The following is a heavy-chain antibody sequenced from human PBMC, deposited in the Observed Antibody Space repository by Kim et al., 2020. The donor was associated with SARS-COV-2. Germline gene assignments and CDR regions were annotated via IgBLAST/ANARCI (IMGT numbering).Heavy chain of an antibody. J-gene: IGHJ4*02. CDR2: ISWNSGSI. D-gene: IGHD6-13*01. V-gene: IGHV3-9*01. Sequence: GGSLRLSCAASGFTFDDYAMHWVRQAPGKGLEWVSGISWNSGSIGYADSVKGRFTISRDNAKNSLYLQMNSLRAEDTALYYCAKDISIIAAASMVHFDYWGQGTLVTVSS. CDR3: AKDISIIAAASMVHFDY. CDR1: GFTFDDYA.